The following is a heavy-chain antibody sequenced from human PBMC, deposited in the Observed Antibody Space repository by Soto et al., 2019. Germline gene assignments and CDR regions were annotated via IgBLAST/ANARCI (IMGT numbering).Heavy chain of an antibody. V-gene: IGHV1-24*01. J-gene: IGHJ6*03. CDR1: GYTLTELS. CDR2: FDPEDGET. D-gene: IGHD3-3*01. CDR3: ATRPVNYDFWSAPSRDYLSV. Sequence: GASGKVSCKVSGYTLTELSMHWVRQAPGKGLEWMGGFDPEDGETIYAQKFQGRVTMTEDTSTDTAYMELSSLRSEDTAVYYCATRPVNYDFWSAPSRDYLSVWGKGTTVTVSS.